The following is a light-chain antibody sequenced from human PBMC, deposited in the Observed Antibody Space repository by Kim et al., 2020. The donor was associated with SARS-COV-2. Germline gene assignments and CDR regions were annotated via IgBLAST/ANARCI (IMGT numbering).Light chain of an antibody. V-gene: IGKV1-33*01. J-gene: IGKJ1*01. CDR1: HDIKDS. Sequence: DIQMTQSPPSLSAFVGDRVTITCQESHDIKDSLNWYQQKPGKAPKLLIYDASNLYTGVPSRFRGSGYGTIFTFTINSLQPEDIATYYCQQHDDLTWMFGKGTKLEI. CDR3: QQHDDLTWM. CDR2: DAS.